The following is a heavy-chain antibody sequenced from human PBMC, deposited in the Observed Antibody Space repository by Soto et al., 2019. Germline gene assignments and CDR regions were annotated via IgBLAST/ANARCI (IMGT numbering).Heavy chain of an antibody. CDR3: ARFGTYYDSSGFAY. V-gene: IGHV3-74*01. J-gene: IGHJ4*02. CDR1: GFIFSHNW. D-gene: IGHD3-22*01. CDR2: IDSSGTSR. Sequence: EVQLVESGGGLVQPGGSLRLSCAASGFIFSHNWMHWVRQAPGKGLEWVSRIDSSGTSRTYADSVKGRFTISRDNAKNTLYLQMNSLSADDTAVYYCARFGTYYDSSGFAYWGQGTLVTVSS.